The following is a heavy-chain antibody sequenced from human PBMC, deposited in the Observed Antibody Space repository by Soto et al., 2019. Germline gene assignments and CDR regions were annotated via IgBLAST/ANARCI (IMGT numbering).Heavy chain of an antibody. Sequence: EVQLLESGGGLVQPGGSLRLSCAASGFTFSSYAMSWVRQAPGKGLEWVSAISGSGGSTYYADSVKGRFTISRDNSKNTLYLQMNSLRAEDTAVYYCATRERGGMYSSGWYDYWGQGTLVTVSS. V-gene: IGHV3-23*01. D-gene: IGHD6-19*01. CDR1: GFTFSSYA. CDR3: ATRERGGMYSSGWYDY. J-gene: IGHJ4*02. CDR2: ISGSGGST.